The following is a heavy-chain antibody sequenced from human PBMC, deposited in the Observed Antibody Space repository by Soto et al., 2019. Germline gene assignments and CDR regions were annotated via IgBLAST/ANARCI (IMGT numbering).Heavy chain of an antibody. V-gene: IGHV1-8*01. CDR3: AIERTRGFDT. CDR1: GYTFTSYD. CDR2: MNPNSGNT. Sequence: QVQLVQSGAEVKKPGASVKVSCKASGYTFTSYDINCVRHATGQGLEWMGWMNPNSGNTAYAQKFLSRVTMTRNTSISTAYMELSSLRSEDTAVYYCAIERTRGFDTWGQGTLVTVSS. J-gene: IGHJ5*02.